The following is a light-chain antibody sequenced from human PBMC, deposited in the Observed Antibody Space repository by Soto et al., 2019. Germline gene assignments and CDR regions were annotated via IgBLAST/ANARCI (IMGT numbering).Light chain of an antibody. Sequence: EIVLTQSPGTLSLSPGDRATLSCRASQSVTSSYFAWYQQKPGQAPRLLMYGASYRANGVPARFSGSGSGTEFTLTISSQQSEDFAVYYCQQYNNWPPITVGQGTRLEIK. CDR1: QSVTSSY. V-gene: IGKV3-15*01. CDR2: GAS. J-gene: IGKJ5*01. CDR3: QQYNNWPPIT.